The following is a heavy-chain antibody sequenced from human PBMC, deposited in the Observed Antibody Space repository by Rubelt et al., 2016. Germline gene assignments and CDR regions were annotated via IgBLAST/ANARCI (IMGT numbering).Heavy chain of an antibody. CDR3: ARDRKVRGAKYDY. CDR1: GFTFSSYS. Sequence: EVQLVESGGGLVKPGGSLRLSCAASGFTFSSYSMNWVRQAPGKGLEWVSYISSSGSTIYYADSVKGRFTISRDNAKNALYLQMNSLRAEDTAVYYCARDRKVRGAKYDYWGQGTLVTVSS. CDR2: ISSSGSTI. D-gene: IGHD3-10*01. J-gene: IGHJ4*02. V-gene: IGHV3-21*05.